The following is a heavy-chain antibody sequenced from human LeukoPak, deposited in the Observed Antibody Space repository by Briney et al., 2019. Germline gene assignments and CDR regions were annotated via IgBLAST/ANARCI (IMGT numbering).Heavy chain of an antibody. CDR1: GFTFSSYS. J-gene: IGHJ4*02. D-gene: IGHD2-2*01. CDR2: ISSSSSYI. V-gene: IGHV3-21*01. Sequence: PGGSLRLSCAASGFTFSSYSMNWVRQAPGKGLEWVSSISSSSSYIYYADSVKGRFTISRDNAKNSLYLQMNSLRAEDTAVYYCARRCSSNSCPFDYWGQGTLVTVSS. CDR3: ARRCSSNSCPFDY.